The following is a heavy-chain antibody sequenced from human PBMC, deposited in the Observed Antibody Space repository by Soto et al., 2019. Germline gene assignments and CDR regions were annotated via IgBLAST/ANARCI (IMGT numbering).Heavy chain of an antibody. J-gene: IGHJ6*02. CDR1: EIVFISYP. CDR3: AKERGYSYGYGSPGMDV. CDR2: ISGSGDST. D-gene: IGHD5-18*01. V-gene: IGHV3-23*01. Sequence: PCGSLRHSFASSEIVFISYPLILVRKAPGKGLEWLSTISGSGDSTYYADSVKGRFTISRDNSKNTLFHQMNSLRAEDTAVYYCAKERGYSYGYGSPGMDVWGQGTTVTVSS.